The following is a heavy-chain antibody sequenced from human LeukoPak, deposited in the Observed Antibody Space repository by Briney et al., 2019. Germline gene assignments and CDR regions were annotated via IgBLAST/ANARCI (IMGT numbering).Heavy chain of an antibody. V-gene: IGHV4-59*08. CDR2: IYYNGNT. CDR3: ARRPSMRGPIDY. CDR1: GGSISTYY. J-gene: IGHJ4*02. Sequence: SETLSLTCTVSGGSISTYYWGWIRQPPGKGLEWIGYIYYNGNTYYNPSLKSRVTISVDTSKNQFSLKLSSVTAADTAVYYCARRPSMRGPIDYWGQGTLITVSS. D-gene: IGHD2-8*01.